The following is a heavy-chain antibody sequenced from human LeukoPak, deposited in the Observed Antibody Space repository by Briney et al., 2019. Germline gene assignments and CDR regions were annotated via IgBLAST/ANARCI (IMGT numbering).Heavy chain of an antibody. Sequence: SVKVSCKASGGTFSSYAISWVRQAPGQGLEWMGRIIPILGIANYAQKFQGRVTITADKSTSTAYMELSSLRSEDTAVYYCAKSPIWSGYYYMDVWGKGTTVTVSS. V-gene: IGHV1-69*04. CDR2: IIPILGIA. J-gene: IGHJ6*03. CDR1: GGTFSSYA. D-gene: IGHD3-3*01. CDR3: AKSPIWSGYYYMDV.